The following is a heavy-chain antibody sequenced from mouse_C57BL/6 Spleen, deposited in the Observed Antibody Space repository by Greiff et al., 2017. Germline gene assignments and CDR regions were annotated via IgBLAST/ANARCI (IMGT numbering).Heavy chain of an antibody. Sequence: EVKLVESGPGLVKPSQSLSLTCSVTGYSITSGYYWNWIRQFPGNKLEWMGYISYDGSNNYNPSLKNRISITRDTSKNQFFLKLNSVTTEDTATYYCARGLRDWYFDVWGTGTTGTVSS. CDR1: GYSITSGYY. J-gene: IGHJ1*03. CDR3: ARGLRDWYFDV. D-gene: IGHD1-1*01. V-gene: IGHV3-6*01. CDR2: ISYDGSN.